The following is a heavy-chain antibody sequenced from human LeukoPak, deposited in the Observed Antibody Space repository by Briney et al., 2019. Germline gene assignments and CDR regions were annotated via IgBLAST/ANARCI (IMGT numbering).Heavy chain of an antibody. D-gene: IGHD3-10*01. CDR1: GFTFSSYA. V-gene: IGHV3-30*04. CDR3: ARTAHLWFGAPYPLDY. Sequence: GGSLRLSCAASGFTFSSYAMHWVRQAPGKGLEWVAVISYDGSNKYYADSVKGRSTISRDNSKNTLYLQMNSLRAEDTAVYYCARTAHLWFGAPYPLDYWGQGTLVTVSS. J-gene: IGHJ4*02. CDR2: ISYDGSNK.